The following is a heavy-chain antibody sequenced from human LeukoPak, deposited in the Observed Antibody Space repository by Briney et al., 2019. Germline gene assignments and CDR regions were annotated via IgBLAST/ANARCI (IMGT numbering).Heavy chain of an antibody. J-gene: IGHJ4*01. CDR3: AGSFGDVKNF. CDR1: GFNFRDHS. V-gene: IGHV3-7*01. Sequence: GGSLRLSCAGSGFNFRDHSMSWLRQAPGKGPEWVAHIKPDGSEKYYVDSVKGRFIISRDDARNSLSLQMNSLRAEDTAVYYCAGSFGDVKNFWGQGTLVTVSS. D-gene: IGHD3-10*01. CDR2: IKPDGSEK.